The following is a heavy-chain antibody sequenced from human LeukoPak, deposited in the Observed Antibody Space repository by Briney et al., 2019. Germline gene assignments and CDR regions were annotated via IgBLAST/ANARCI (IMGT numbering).Heavy chain of an antibody. J-gene: IGHJ5*02. CDR1: GYIFSNYG. CDR3: ARDFAWGSGGAPIDDNWLDP. Sequence: ASVKVSCKASGYIFSNYGITWVRQAPGHGPEWMGWINGHSGNTNYAQKFQDRATMTTDTSTSTAYMELRSLRFDDTAVYYCARDFAWGSGGAPIDDNWLDPWGQGILVTVSS. CDR2: INGHSGNT. V-gene: IGHV1-18*01. D-gene: IGHD7-27*01.